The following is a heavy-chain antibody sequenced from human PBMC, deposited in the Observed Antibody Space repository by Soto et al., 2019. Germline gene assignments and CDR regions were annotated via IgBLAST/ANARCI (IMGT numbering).Heavy chain of an antibody. V-gene: IGHV3-33*01. CDR3: ARAASDFWSGYYNYYYYGMDV. J-gene: IGHJ6*02. CDR1: GFTFSGYG. Sequence: SGGSLRLSCAASGFTFSGYGMHWVRQAPGKGLEWVAVIWYDGSNKYYADSVKGRFTISRDNSKNTLYLQMNSLRAEDTAVYYCARAASDFWSGYYNYYYYGMDVWGQGTTVTVSS. CDR2: IWYDGSNK. D-gene: IGHD3-3*01.